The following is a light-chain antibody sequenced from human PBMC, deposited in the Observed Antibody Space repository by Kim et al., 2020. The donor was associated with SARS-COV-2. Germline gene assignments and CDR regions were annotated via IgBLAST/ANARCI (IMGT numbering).Light chain of an antibody. V-gene: IGLV2-11*01. CDR1: SSDVGGYNY. CDR3: CSYAGSYPVV. J-gene: IGLJ2*01. CDR2: DVS. Sequence: GQSFTISCTGTSSDVGGYNYVSWYQQHPGKAPKLMIYDVSKRPSGVPDRFSGSKSGNTASLTVSGLQAEDEADYYCCSYAGSYPVVFGGGTQLTVL.